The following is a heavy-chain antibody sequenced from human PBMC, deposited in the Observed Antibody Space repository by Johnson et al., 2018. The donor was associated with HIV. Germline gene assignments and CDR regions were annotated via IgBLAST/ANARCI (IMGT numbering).Heavy chain of an antibody. V-gene: IGHV3-30*14. J-gene: IGHJ3*02. CDR2: ISYDGSNK. CDR3: ARDSPFDAFDI. CDR1: GFTFSTYT. Sequence: QVQLVESGGGVVQPGRSLRLSCAASGFTFSTYTLHWVRLAPGKGLEWVAVISYDGSNKYYADSVKGRFTISRDNSKNTLYLQMNSLRAEDTAVYYCARDSPFDAFDIWGQGTMVTVSS.